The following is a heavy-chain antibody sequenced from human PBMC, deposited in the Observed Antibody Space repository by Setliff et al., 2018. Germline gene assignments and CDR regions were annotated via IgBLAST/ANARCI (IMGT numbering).Heavy chain of an antibody. CDR1: GGFSTHA. V-gene: IGHV1-69*05. J-gene: IGHJ4*01. D-gene: IGHD6-19*01. Sequence: GASVTVSCKASGGFSTHAISWVRQVPGQGLEWMGGIIPILGTTDYAQNFQGRVTITTDESTSSAYLEMSNLRSEDTAVYYCASALIRRVAVAGKSQFDYWGQGTLVTVS. CDR2: IIPILGTT. CDR3: ASALIRRVAVAGKSQFDY.